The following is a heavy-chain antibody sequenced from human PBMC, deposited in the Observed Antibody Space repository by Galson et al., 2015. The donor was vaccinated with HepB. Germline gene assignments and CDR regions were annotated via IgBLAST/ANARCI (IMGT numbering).Heavy chain of an antibody. V-gene: IGHV1-24*01. CDR3: ATDRIPGSPFDY. Sequence: SVKVSCKASGYTFTSHGISWVRQAPGKGLEWMGGFDPEDGETIYAQKFQGRVTMTEDTSTDTAYMELSSLRPEDTAVYYCATDRIPGSPFDYWGQGTLVTVSS. D-gene: IGHD1-26*01. CDR2: FDPEDGET. CDR1: GYTFTSHG. J-gene: IGHJ4*02.